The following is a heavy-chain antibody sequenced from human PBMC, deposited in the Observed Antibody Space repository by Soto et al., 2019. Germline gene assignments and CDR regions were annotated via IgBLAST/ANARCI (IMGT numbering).Heavy chain of an antibody. J-gene: IGHJ4*02. CDR3: AAGGGLPRYY. D-gene: IGHD3-16*01. V-gene: IGHV4-30-2*01. Sequence: QLQLQESGSGLVKPSQTLSLTCAVSGGSISSGGYSWSWIRQPPGKGLEWIGYIYHSGSTYYNPSHKSRVTISVDKSKNQYSLKLSSVTAADTAVYYCAAGGGLPRYYWGQGTLVTVSS. CDR2: IYHSGST. CDR1: GGSISSGGYS.